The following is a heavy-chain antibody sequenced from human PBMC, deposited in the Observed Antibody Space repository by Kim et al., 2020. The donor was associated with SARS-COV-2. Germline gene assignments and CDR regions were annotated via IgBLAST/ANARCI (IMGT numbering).Heavy chain of an antibody. CDR1: GGSITSYY. V-gene: IGHV4-59*13. Sequence: SETLSLTCTVSGGSITSYYWTWIRQPPGKGLEWIGYIHYTGNTNYNPSLKSRVTMSIDTSKNQFSLGLSSVTAADTAVYYCARANVFPNWFDSWGQGTLVTVSS. CDR3: ARANVFPNWFDS. J-gene: IGHJ5*01. D-gene: IGHD3-10*02. CDR2: IHYTGNT.